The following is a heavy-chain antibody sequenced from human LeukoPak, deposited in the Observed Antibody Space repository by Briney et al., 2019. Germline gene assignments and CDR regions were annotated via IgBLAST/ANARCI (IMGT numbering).Heavy chain of an antibody. CDR3: ARDSARGYSYGYNAFDI. CDR1: GYNFRNYG. CDR2: VTAGNGNT. Sequence: ASVKVSCKASGYNFRNYGIGWVRQAPRQGLEWMGWVTAGNGNTNYAQKVQGRVTMTTDTSTSTAYVELRSLRSDDTAVYLCARDSARGYSYGYNAFDIWGQGTMVTVSS. V-gene: IGHV1-18*01. D-gene: IGHD5-18*01. J-gene: IGHJ3*02.